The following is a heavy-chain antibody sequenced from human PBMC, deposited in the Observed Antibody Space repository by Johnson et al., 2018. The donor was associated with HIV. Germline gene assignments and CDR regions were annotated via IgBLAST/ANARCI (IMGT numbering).Heavy chain of an antibody. J-gene: IGHJ3*02. CDR2: IKQDGSEK. Sequence: VQLVESGGGLVQPGGSLRLSCAASGLTFSSYWMSWVRQAPGKGLEWVANIKQDGSEKYYVDSVKGRFTISRDNAKNSLYLHMSSLRAEDTAVYYCARDESYRKYALTAFDIWGQGTMVTVSS. CDR3: ARDESYRKYALTAFDI. D-gene: IGHD1-14*01. CDR1: GLTFSSYW. V-gene: IGHV3-7*03.